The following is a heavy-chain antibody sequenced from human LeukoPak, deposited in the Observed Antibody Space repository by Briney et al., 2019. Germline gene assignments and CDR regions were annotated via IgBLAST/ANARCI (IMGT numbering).Heavy chain of an antibody. Sequence: PSQTLSLTCTVSGGSISSGDYYWSWIRQPPGKGLEWIGYIYYSGSTYYNPSLKSRVTISVDTSKNQFSLKLSSVTAADTAVYYCARETPSLDRPGAFDIWGQGTMVTVSS. J-gene: IGHJ3*02. V-gene: IGHV4-30-4*08. CDR3: ARETPSLDRPGAFDI. CDR1: GGSISSGDYY. D-gene: IGHD3/OR15-3a*01. CDR2: IYYSGST.